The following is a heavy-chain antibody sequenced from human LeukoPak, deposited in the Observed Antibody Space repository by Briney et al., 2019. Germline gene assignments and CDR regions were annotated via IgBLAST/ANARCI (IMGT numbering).Heavy chain of an antibody. CDR3: ARAPTYYYGSGSYYDYYYYYMDV. D-gene: IGHD3-10*01. CDR1: GYTFTSYD. Sequence: ASVKVSCKASGYTFTSYDINWVRQATGQGLEWMGWMNPNSGNTGYAQKFQGRVTITRNTSISTAYMELSSLRSEDTAVYYCARAPTYYYGSGSYYDYYYYYMDVWGKGTTVTVSS. V-gene: IGHV1-8*03. J-gene: IGHJ6*03. CDR2: MNPNSGNT.